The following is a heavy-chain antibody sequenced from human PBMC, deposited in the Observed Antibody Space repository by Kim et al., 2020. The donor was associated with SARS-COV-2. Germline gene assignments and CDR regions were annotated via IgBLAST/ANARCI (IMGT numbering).Heavy chain of an antibody. V-gene: IGHV3-23*03. D-gene: IGHD4-4*01. Sequence: GGSLRLSCAASGFTFSSYAMSWVRQAPGKGLEWVSVIYSGGSSTYYADSVKGRFTISRDNSKNTLYLQMNSLRAEDTAVYYCAKELYSNYWANYYYGMDVWGQGTTVTVSS. CDR2: IYSGGSST. CDR3: AKELYSNYWANYYYGMDV. J-gene: IGHJ6*02. CDR1: GFTFSSYA.